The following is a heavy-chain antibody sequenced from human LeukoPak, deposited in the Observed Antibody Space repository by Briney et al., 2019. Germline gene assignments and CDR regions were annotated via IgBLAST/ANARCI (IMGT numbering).Heavy chain of an antibody. V-gene: IGHV4-39*01. CDR1: GGSISSSSYY. D-gene: IGHD3-10*01. CDR2: IYYSGST. Sequence: PSETLSLTCTVSGGSISSSSYYWGWIRQPPGKGLEWIGSIYYSGSTYYNPSLKSRVTISVDTSKNQFSLKLSSVTAADTAVYYCARRLDYYGSGSYITYYYYMDVWGKGTTVTISS. CDR3: ARRLDYYGSGSYITYYYYMDV. J-gene: IGHJ6*03.